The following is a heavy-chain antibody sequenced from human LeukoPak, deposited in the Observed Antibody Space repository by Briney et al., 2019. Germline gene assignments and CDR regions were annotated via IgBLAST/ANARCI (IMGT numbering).Heavy chain of an antibody. J-gene: IGHJ4*02. D-gene: IGHD1-26*01. V-gene: IGHV1-69*13. CDR2: IIPIFGTA. Sequence: ASVKVSCKASGGTFSSYAISWVRQAPGQGLEWMGGIIPIFGTANYAQKFQGRVTITADESTSTAYMELSSLRSEDTAVYYCARDLKNSGSYQGGFDYWGQGTLVTVSS. CDR3: ARDLKNSGSYQGGFDY. CDR1: GGTFSSYA.